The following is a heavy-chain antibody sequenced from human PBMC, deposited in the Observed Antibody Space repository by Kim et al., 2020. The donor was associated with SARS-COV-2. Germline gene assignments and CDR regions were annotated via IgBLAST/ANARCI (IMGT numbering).Heavy chain of an antibody. J-gene: IGHJ6*02. D-gene: IGHD3-10*01. CDR3: ARRVRGVIITPYGMDV. V-gene: IGHV4-34*01. CDR2: INHSGST. CDR1: GGSFSGYY. Sequence: SETLSITCAVYGGSFSGYYWSWIRQPPGKGLEWIGEINHSGSTNYNPSLKSRVTISVDTSKNQFSLKLSSVTAADTAVYYCARRVRGVIITPYGMDVWG.